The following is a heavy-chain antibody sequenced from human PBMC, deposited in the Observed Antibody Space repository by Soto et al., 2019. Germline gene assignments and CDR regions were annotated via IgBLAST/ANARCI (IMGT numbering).Heavy chain of an antibody. CDR1: GYSFAGYW. Sequence: GESLKISCKGSGYSFAGYWITWVRQKPGKGLEWMGRIDPSASQTYYSPSFRGHITISVTKSITTVFLQWSSLRASDTAMYYCARQIYDSDTGPNFQYYFDSWGQGTPVTVSS. D-gene: IGHD3-22*01. V-gene: IGHV5-10-1*01. CDR3: ARQIYDSDTGPNFQYYFDS. CDR2: IDPSASQT. J-gene: IGHJ4*02.